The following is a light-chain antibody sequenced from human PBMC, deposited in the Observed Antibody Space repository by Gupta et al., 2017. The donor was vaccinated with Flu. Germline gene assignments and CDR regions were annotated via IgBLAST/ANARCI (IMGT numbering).Light chain of an antibody. V-gene: IGLV2-11*01. CDR3: CSYAGSLAFVI. CDR1: SDDVGGYNH. Sequence: QSALTQPRSVSGSPGQSITISCTGTSDDVGGYNHVSWYQHHPDKAPKLVIYDVAKRPSGVPDRFSGSKSGVTASLTISGLQAEDEGDYYCCSYAGSLAFVIFGGGTRLTVL. CDR2: DVA. J-gene: IGLJ2*01.